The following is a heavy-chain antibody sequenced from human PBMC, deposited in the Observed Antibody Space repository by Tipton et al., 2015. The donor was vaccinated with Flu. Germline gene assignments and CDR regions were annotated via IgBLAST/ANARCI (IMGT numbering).Heavy chain of an antibody. D-gene: IGHD5-24*01. J-gene: IGHJ4*02. CDR2: IYHSGST. CDR1: GYSISSGYY. Sequence: GLVKPSETLSLTCAVSGYSISSGYYWGWIRQPPGKGLEWIGSIYHSGSTYYNPSLKSRVTISVDTSKNQFSLKLSSVTAADTAVYYCARSSRDFDYWGQGTLVTVSS. CDR3: ARSSRDFDY. V-gene: IGHV4-38-2*01.